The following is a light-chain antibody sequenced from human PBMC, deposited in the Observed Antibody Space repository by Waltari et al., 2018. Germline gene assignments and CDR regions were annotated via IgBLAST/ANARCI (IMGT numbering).Light chain of an antibody. J-gene: IGLJ3*02. CDR1: RPNSGSTY. CDR3: ASWDDSLSVLL. V-gene: IGLV1-47*01. Sequence: QSVLTQPPSASGTPGHRVTISCSGSRPNSGSTYAYWYQQLYGMAPKLLIFTNKQRPSGVPDRFSGSKSGTSASLAISGLRSEDEGDYYCASWDDSLSVLLFGGGTKLTVL. CDR2: TNK.